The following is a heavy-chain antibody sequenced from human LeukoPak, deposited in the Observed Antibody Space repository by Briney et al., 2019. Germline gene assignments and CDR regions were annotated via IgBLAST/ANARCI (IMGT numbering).Heavy chain of an antibody. J-gene: IGHJ3*02. CDR2: ISSSFYSYI. CDR1: GFTFSNHG. V-gene: IGHV3-21*01. Sequence: GGSLRLSCAASGFTFSNHGMIWVRQAPGKGLEWVSSISSSFYSYIYYADSVKGRFTISRDNAKNSLYLQMNSLRAEDTAVYYCARDSCGSSSCYWGGMRTFDIWGQGTMVTVSS. D-gene: IGHD2-2*01. CDR3: ARDSCGSSSCYWGGMRTFDI.